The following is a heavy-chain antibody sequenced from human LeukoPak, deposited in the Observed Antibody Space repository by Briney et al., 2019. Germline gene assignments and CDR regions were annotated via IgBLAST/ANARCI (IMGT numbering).Heavy chain of an antibody. CDR2: LSWHSGSI. J-gene: IGHJ4*02. Sequence: GGSLRLSCVASGFKFNDYAMHWVRQAPGKGLEWVSGLSWHSGSIGYVDSVKGRFIISRDNAKNSLYLEMNSLRPEDSALYYCAKETKVGENLYYLDYWGRGTLVTVSS. D-gene: IGHD1-26*01. CDR3: AKETKVGENLYYLDY. CDR1: GFKFNDYA. V-gene: IGHV3-9*01.